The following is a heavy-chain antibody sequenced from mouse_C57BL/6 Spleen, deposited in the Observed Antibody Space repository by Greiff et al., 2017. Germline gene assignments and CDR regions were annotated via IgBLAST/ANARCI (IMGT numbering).Heavy chain of an antibody. CDR1: GFTFSDYG. D-gene: IGHD1-1*01. CDR2: ISSGSSTI. CDR3: ARGYGSIFDY. V-gene: IGHV5-17*01. Sequence: EVKLVESGGGLVKPGGSLKLSCAASGFTFSDYGMHWVRQAPEKGLEWVAYISSGSSTIYYADTVKGRFTISRVNAKNTLFLQMTSLRSEDTAMYYCARGYGSIFDYWGQGTTLTVSS. J-gene: IGHJ2*01.